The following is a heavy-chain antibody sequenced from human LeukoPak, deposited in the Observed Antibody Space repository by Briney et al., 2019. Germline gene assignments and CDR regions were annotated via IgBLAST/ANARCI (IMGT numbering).Heavy chain of an antibody. J-gene: IGHJ6*02. Sequence: ASVKVSCKASGYTFTDYYIHWVRQAPGQGLEWMGWINPNSGGTNYAQNFQGWVTMTRDTSITTAYMGLSRLRSDDTAVYYCARDTNAVPAANTYYYYYGMDVWGQGTTVTVSS. CDR3: ARDTNAVPAANTYYYYYGMDV. CDR2: INPNSGGT. D-gene: IGHD2-2*01. V-gene: IGHV1-2*04. CDR1: GYTFTDYY.